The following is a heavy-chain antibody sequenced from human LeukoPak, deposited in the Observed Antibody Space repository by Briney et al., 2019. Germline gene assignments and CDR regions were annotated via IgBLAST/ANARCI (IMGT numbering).Heavy chain of an antibody. CDR1: GGSFSGYY. Sequence: SETLSLTCAVYGGSFSGYYWSWIRQPPGKGLEWIGEINHSGSTNYNPSLKSRVTISVDTSKNQFHLKLRSVTAADTAVYYCARGRGQLVRGRYYYDYMDVWGKGTTVTVSS. J-gene: IGHJ6*03. CDR3: ARGRGQLVRGRYYYDYMDV. V-gene: IGHV4-34*01. CDR2: INHSGST. D-gene: IGHD6-6*01.